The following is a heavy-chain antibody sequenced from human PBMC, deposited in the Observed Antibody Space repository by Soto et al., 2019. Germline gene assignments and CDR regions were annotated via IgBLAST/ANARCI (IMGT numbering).Heavy chain of an antibody. CDR2: INPNSGGT. J-gene: IGHJ4*02. CDR3: ARGSAVPYYYGSVSSNFLDY. CDR1: GYTFTGYY. D-gene: IGHD3-10*01. Sequence: QVQLVQSGAEVKKPGASVKVSCKASGYTFTGYYMHWVRQAPGQGLEWMGWINPNSGGTNYAQKFQGWVTMTRDTSISTAYMELSRLRSDDTAVYYCARGSAVPYYYGSVSSNFLDYWGQGTLVTVSS. V-gene: IGHV1-2*04.